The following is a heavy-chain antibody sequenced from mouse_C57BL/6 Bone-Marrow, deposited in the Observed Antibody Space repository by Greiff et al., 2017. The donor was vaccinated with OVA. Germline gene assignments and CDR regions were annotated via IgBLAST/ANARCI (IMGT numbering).Heavy chain of an antibody. CDR2: IYPGDGDT. CDR3: ARGAVGDTDY. CDR1: GYAFSSSW. Sequence: QVQLQQSGPELVKPGASVKISCKASGYAFSSSWMNWVKQRPGKGLEWIGRIYPGDGDTNYNGKLKGKATLTADKSSSTAYMQLSSLTSEDSAVYFCARGAVGDTDYWGQGTTLTVSS. D-gene: IGHD1-1*01. V-gene: IGHV1-82*01. J-gene: IGHJ2*01.